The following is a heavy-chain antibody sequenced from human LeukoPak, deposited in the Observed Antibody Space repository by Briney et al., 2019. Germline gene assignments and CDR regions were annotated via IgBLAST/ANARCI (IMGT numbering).Heavy chain of an antibody. CDR1: GFTVSSNY. CDR2: IYGDSSR. J-gene: IGHJ4*02. V-gene: IGHV3-53*01. Sequence: GGSLRLSCAASGFTVSSNYLTWVRQAPGKGLEWVSYIYGDSSRNFADSVKGRFTISRDNAKNSLFLQMNSLRAEDTAVYYCARVTYAVPDYWGQGTLVAVSS. CDR3: ARVTYAVPDY. D-gene: IGHD2/OR15-2a*01.